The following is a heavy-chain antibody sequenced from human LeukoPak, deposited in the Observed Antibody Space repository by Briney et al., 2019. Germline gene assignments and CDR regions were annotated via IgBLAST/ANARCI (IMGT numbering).Heavy chain of an antibody. J-gene: IGHJ4*02. D-gene: IGHD1-26*01. CDR2: ISHSGST. Sequence: PSQTLSLTCTVSGGSLSSGYYYWSWIRQPPGKGLEWIGYISHSGSTYYNPSLKSRVTMSVDKSENHFSLNLSSVTAADTAVYYCARSFSGSYYFEYWGQGTLVTVSS. CDR1: GGSLSSGYYY. CDR3: ARSFSGSYYFEY. V-gene: IGHV4-30-2*01.